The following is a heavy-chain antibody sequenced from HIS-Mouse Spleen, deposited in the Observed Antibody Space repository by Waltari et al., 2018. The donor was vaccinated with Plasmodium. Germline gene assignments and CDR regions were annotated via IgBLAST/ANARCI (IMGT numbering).Heavy chain of an antibody. J-gene: IGHJ2*01. CDR1: GFTFSSYW. V-gene: IGHV3-7*01. D-gene: IGHD6-13*01. Sequence: EVQLVESGGGLVQPGGSLRLSCAACGFTFSSYWMSGVRQAPGKGVGRGVNIKQDVSEKYYVESVKGRCTISRDNANNSLYLQMNSLSAEDTAVYYCASSWYWYFDLWGRGTLVTVSS. CDR3: ASSWYWYFDL. CDR2: IKQDVSEK.